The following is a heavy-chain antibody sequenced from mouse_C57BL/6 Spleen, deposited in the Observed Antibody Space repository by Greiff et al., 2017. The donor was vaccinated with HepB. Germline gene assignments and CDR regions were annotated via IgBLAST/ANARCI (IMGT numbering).Heavy chain of an antibody. D-gene: IGHD2-4*01. CDR2: ISDGGSYT. CDR3: AREDYYDYVFAY. CDR1: GFTFSSYA. Sequence: EVKVVESGGGLVKPGGSLKLSCAASGFTFSSYAMSWVRQTPEKRLEWVATISDGGSYTYYPDNVKGRFTISRDNAKNNLYLQMSHLKSEDTAMYYCAREDYYDYVFAYWGQGTLVTVSA. J-gene: IGHJ3*01. V-gene: IGHV5-4*01.